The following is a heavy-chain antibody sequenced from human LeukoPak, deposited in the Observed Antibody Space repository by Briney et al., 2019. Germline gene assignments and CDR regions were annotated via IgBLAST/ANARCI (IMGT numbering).Heavy chain of an antibody. CDR2: IIPILGIA. CDR1: GGPFSSYT. Sequence: ATVKVSCKASGGPFSSYTISWVRQAPGQGLEWMGRIIPILGIANYAQKFQGRVTITADKSTSTAYMELSSLRSEDTAVYYCARDAPAYCGGDCFLYYFDYWGQGTLVTVSS. CDR3: ARDAPAYCGGDCFLYYFDY. J-gene: IGHJ4*02. D-gene: IGHD2-21*01. V-gene: IGHV1-69*04.